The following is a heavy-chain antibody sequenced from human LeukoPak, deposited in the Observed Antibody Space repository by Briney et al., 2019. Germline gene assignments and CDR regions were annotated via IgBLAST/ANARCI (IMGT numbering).Heavy chain of an antibody. CDR3: ARGRGRKLLPILFDY. CDR1: GYTFTSYD. D-gene: IGHD2-15*01. Sequence: ASVKVSCKASGYTFTSYDINWVRQATGQGVEWMGWMNPNSGNTGYAQKFQGRVTMTRNTSISTAYMELSSLRSEDTAVYYCARGRGRKLLPILFDYWGQGTLVTVSS. V-gene: IGHV1-8*01. J-gene: IGHJ4*02. CDR2: MNPNSGNT.